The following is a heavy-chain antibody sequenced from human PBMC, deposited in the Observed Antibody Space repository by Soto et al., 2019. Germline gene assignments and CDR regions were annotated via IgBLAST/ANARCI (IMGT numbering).Heavy chain of an antibody. CDR3: ARAGTTTGAYYFDY. Sequence: GGSLRLSCAASGFTFSSYSMNWVRQAPGKGLEWVSSISSSSSYINYADSVKGRFTISRDNAKNSLYLQMNSLKAEDTAVYYCARAGTTTGAYYFDYWGQGTLVTVSS. CDR2: ISSSSSYI. V-gene: IGHV3-21*01. D-gene: IGHD4-17*01. J-gene: IGHJ4*02. CDR1: GFTFSSYS.